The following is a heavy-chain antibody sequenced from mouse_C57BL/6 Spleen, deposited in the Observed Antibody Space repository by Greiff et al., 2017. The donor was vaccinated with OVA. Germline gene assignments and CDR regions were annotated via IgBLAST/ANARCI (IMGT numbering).Heavy chain of an antibody. CDR2: INPSTGGT. CDR1: GYSFTGYY. V-gene: IGHV1-42*01. D-gene: IGHD2-3*01. Sequence: EVQLQQSGPELVKPGASVKISCKASGYSFTGYYMNWVKQSPEKSLEWIGEINPSTGGTTYNQKFKAKATLTVDKSSSTAYMQLKSLTSEDSAVYYCARGYDGSFDYWGQGTTLTVSS. J-gene: IGHJ2*01. CDR3: ARGYDGSFDY.